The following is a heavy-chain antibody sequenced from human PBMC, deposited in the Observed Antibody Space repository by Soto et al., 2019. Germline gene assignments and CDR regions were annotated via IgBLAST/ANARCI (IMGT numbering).Heavy chain of an antibody. J-gene: IGHJ4*02. V-gene: IGHV4-34*01. D-gene: IGHD5-12*01. Sequence: KPSETLSLTCAVYGGSFSGYYWSWIRQPPGKGLEWIGEINHSGSTNYNPSLKSRVTISVDTSKNQFSLKLSSVTAADTAVYYCARGRNRDGYKVASQYRGKATLVYVSS. CDR1: GGSFSGYY. CDR2: INHSGST. CDR3: ARGRNRDGYKVASQY.